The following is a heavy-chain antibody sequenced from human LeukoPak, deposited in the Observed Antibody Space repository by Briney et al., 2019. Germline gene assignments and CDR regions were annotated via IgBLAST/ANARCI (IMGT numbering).Heavy chain of an antibody. V-gene: IGHV1-8*01. J-gene: IGHJ6*02. CDR1: GYTFTSYD. Sequence: DSVKVSCKASGYTFTSYDINWVRQATGQGLEWMGWMNPNSGNTGYAQKFQGRVTMTRNTSISTAYMELSSLRSEDTAVYYCARSVDTAMVNGMDVWGQGTTVTVSS. CDR2: MNPNSGNT. D-gene: IGHD5-18*01. CDR3: ARSVDTAMVNGMDV.